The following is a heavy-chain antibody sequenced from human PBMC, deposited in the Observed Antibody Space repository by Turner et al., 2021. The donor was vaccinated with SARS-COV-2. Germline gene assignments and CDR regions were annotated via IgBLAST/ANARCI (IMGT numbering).Heavy chain of an antibody. D-gene: IGHD2-2*01. V-gene: IGHV3-53*01. Sequence: EVQLVESGGGLLQPGGSLRLSCAASGFTVSSNYMSGVRQAPGKGLEWVSVIYRGGSKDYADSVKGRFTISRDKSKNTLYLQKNSLRAEDTAVDYCARGPQPRGFDYWGQGTLVTVSS. CDR2: IYRGGSK. CDR3: ARGPQPRGFDY. J-gene: IGHJ4*02. CDR1: GFTVSSNY.